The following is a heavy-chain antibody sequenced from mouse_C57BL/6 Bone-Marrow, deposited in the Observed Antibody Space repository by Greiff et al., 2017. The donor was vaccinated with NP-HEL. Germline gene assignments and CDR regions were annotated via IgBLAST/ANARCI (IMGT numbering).Heavy chain of an antibody. CDR3: ARWVYYGSGYAMDY. D-gene: IGHD1-1*01. CDR1: GYTFTDYY. J-gene: IGHJ4*01. V-gene: IGHV1-19*01. Sequence: VQLKQSGPVLVKPGASVKMSCKASGYTFTDYYMNWVKQSHGKSLEWIGVINPYNGGTSYNQKFKGKATLTVDKSSSTAYMEINSLTSADSAVYYGARWVYYGSGYAMDYWGKGTSVTVSS. CDR2: INPYNGGT.